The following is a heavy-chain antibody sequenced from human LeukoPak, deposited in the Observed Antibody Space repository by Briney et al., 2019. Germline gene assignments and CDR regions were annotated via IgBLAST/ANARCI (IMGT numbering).Heavy chain of an antibody. D-gene: IGHD6-13*01. V-gene: IGHV3-30*02. J-gene: IGHJ4*02. CDR1: GFTFSSYG. Sequence: GGSLRLSCAASGFTFSSYGMHWVRQAPSKGLEWVAFIRYDGSNKYYADSVKGRFTISRNNSKNTLYLQMNSLRAEDTAVYYCAKDHVSSSCWSANGGYYVGYWGQGTLVTVSS. CDR2: IRYDGSNK. CDR3: AKDHVSSSCWSANGGYYVGY.